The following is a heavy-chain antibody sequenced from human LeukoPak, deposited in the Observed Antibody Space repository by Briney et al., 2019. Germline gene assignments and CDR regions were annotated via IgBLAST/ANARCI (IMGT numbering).Heavy chain of an antibody. V-gene: IGHV4-31*03. CDR1: GGSISSGGYY. CDR2: IYYSGST. J-gene: IGHJ4*02. CDR3: ARVVVVPAAPYYFDY. Sequence: TLSLTCTVSGGSISSGGYYWSWIRQHPGKGLEWIGYIYYSGSTYYNPSLKSRVTISVDTSKNQFSLKLSSVTAADTAVYYCARVVVVPAAPYYFDYWGQGTLVTVSS. D-gene: IGHD2-2*01.